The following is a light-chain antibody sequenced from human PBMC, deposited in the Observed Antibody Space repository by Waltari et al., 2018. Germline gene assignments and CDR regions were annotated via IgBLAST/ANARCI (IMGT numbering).Light chain of an antibody. V-gene: IGKV1-33*01. CDR3: QQYDNIPYT. CDR1: QDIYNY. CDR2: DAS. J-gene: IGKJ2*01. Sequence: DIQMTQSPSSLSASVGDRVTITCQASQDIYNYLNWYQQKPGKAPKLLIDDASNLEAGVPLRFSGGGAGTDFTFTISSLQTEDIAAYYCQQYDNIPYTFGQGTKLEIK.